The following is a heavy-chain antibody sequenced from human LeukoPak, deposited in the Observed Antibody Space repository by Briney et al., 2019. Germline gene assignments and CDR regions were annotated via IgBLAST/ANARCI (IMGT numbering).Heavy chain of an antibody. D-gene: IGHD4/OR15-4a*01. CDR3: AREGASLGYYFDY. J-gene: IGHJ4*02. CDR2: ISSSGSTI. CDR1: GFTFSSYE. V-gene: IGHV3-48*03. Sequence: GGSLRLSCAASGFTFSSYEMNWVRQAPGKGREGVSYISSSGSTIYYADSVKGRFTISRDNAKNSLYLQMNSLRAEDTAVYYCAREGASLGYYFDYWGQGTLVTVSS.